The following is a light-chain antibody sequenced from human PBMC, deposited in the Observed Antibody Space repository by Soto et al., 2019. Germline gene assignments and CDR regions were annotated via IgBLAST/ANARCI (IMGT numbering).Light chain of an antibody. J-gene: IGKJ2*01. CDR1: QSISDW. V-gene: IGKV1-5*01. CDR3: QEYKTYA. CDR2: DAS. Sequence: DIQMTQSPSSLSASVGDRVNITCRASQSISDWLAWYQQKAGKAPELLISDASTLATGVPSRFSGSGSGTEFTLTISSLQTDDSATYFCQEYKTYAFGPGTKVDIK.